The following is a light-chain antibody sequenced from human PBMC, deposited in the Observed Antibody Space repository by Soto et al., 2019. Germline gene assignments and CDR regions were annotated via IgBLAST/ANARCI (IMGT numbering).Light chain of an antibody. J-gene: IGLJ1*01. V-gene: IGLV3-21*02. CDR1: NIGSKS. Sequence: SYELTQPPSRPVAPDQTARIPGVGKNIGSKSVHWYQQKPGQAPVLVVYDDIDRPSGIPERFSASNSGNTATLTLSRAEAGDEACDYCQLWVSSSDHKVFGTGTKDTDL. CDR3: QLWVSSSDHKV. CDR2: DDI.